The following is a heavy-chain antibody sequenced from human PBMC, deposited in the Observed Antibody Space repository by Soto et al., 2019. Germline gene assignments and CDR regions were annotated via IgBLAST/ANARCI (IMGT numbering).Heavy chain of an antibody. Sequence: SVKVSGKASGGTFSSYGFTWVRQAPGQGPEWRGGLIPVFGTPTYAQKFQGRVMISADELTGTVHMEVTSLRSDDTAVYYCGRVRWGSSNCQQLDYYNHAMDVGGQGTTVTVSS. J-gene: IGHJ6*02. CDR3: GRVRWGSSNCQQLDYYNHAMDV. D-gene: IGHD2-2*01. V-gene: IGHV1-69*13. CDR1: GGTFSSYG. CDR2: LIPVFGTP.